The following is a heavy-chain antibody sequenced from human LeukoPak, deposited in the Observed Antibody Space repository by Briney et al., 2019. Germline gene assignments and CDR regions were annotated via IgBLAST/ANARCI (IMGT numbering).Heavy chain of an antibody. CDR1: GGSVSSGSYY. CDR3: ASVYDSSGYYPL. CDR2: INHSGST. D-gene: IGHD3-22*01. J-gene: IGHJ4*02. Sequence: SETLSLTCTVSGGSVSSGSYYWSWIRQPPGKGLEWIGEINHSGSTNYNPSLKSRVTISVDTSKNQFSLKLSSVTAADTAVYYCASVYDSSGYYPLWGQGTLVTVSS. V-gene: IGHV4-39*07.